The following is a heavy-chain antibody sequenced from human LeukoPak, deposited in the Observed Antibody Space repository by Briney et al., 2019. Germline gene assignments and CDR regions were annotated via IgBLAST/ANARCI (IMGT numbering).Heavy chain of an antibody. CDR3: ARGSGMRIGELLLDY. J-gene: IGHJ4*02. V-gene: IGHV4-39*01. Sequence: PSETLSLTCTVYGGSISSSSYYWGWIRQPPGKGLEWIGSIYYSGSTYYNPSLKSRVTISVDTSKNQFSLKLSSVTAADTAVYYCARGSGMRIGELLLDYWGQGTLVTVSS. CDR2: IYYSGST. CDR1: GGSISSSSYY. D-gene: IGHD3-10*01.